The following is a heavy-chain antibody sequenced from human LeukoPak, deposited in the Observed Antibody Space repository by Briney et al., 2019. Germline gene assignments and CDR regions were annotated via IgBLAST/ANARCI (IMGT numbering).Heavy chain of an antibody. CDR1: GYSFTRYW. CDR3: ASRQGYCSSTSCPGWWFDP. V-gene: IGHV5-51*01. Sequence: GESLKISCKGSGYSFTRYWIGWVRQMPGKGLEWMGIIYPGDSDTRYSPSFQGQVTISADKSISTAYLQWSSLKASDTAMYYCASRQGYCSSTSCPGWWFDPWGQGTLVTVSS. D-gene: IGHD2-2*01. J-gene: IGHJ5*02. CDR2: IYPGDSDT.